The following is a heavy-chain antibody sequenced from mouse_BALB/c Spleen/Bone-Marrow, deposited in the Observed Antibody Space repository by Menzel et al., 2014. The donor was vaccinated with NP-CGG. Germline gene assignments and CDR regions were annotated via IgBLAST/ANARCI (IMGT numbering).Heavy chain of an antibody. CDR1: GYAFTNYL. V-gene: IGHV1-54*01. CDR2: INPGSGGT. D-gene: IGHD2-10*01. J-gene: IGHJ2*01. CDR3: ARTYYGNYY. Sequence: QVQLKESGAELVRPGTSVKVSCKASGYAFTNYLIEWVKQRPGQGLEWIGVINPGSGGTNYNEKFKGKATLTADKSSSTAYMQLSSLTSDDSAVYFCARTYYGNYYWGQGTTLTVSS.